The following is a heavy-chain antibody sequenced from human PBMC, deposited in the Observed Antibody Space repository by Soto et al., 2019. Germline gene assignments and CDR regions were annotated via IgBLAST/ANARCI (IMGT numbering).Heavy chain of an antibody. V-gene: IGHV3-21*06. CDR2: ISKSSSLI. D-gene: IGHD3-22*01. J-gene: IGHJ6*02. CDR3: LRDGASYSSECYKNYGMDA. Sequence: PGGSLRLSCIGSGFTFRHYSMNWVRLAPRKGLEWGSAISKSSSLIAQAESVEVRFTISRDNAKNSVYLDVSSVRSEETGVYYFLRDGASYSSECYKNYGMDAWGPGTRVTVFS. CDR1: GFTFRHYS.